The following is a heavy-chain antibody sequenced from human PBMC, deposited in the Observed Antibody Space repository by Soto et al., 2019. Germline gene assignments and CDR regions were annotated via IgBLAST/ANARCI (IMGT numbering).Heavy chain of an antibody. CDR3: AKGDWNDVGDAFDI. J-gene: IGHJ3*02. Sequence: EVQLLESGGGLVQPGGSLRLSCAASGFTFSNYAMTWVRQAPGKGLEWVSTIRDSGVSTYYADSVKGRFTISRDNSKNPLHLQMNSLRAEDTDVHYCAKGDWNDVGDAFDIWGQGTLVTVS. CDR2: IRDSGVST. CDR1: GFTFSNYA. D-gene: IGHD1-1*01. V-gene: IGHV3-23*01.